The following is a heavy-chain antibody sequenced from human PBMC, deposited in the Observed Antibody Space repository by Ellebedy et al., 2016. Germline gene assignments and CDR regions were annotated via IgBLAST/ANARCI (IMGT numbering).Heavy chain of an antibody. CDR1: GFSFSDAW. Sequence: GESLKISXAASGFSFSDAWMSWVRQTPGKGLEWVGRIKSKKDGGKRNYAVAVKGRFTISTDDSKNTWYLQMNSLKTEDTAVYFCTTDRNCSDWPCYLAWGQGTQVTVSS. CDR2: IKSKKDGGKR. CDR3: TTDRNCSDWPCYLA. J-gene: IGHJ5*02. D-gene: IGHD2-15*01. V-gene: IGHV3-15*01.